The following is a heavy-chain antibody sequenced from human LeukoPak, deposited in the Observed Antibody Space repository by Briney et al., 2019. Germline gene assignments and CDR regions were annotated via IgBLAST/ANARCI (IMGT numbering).Heavy chain of an antibody. Sequence: ASVKVSCKASGYCFTDYYVHWLRQAPGQGPEWMGWINPSSGGTTFAQSFHDRVTLTRDTSITTAYMELNSLRSDDTALYYCARALRGSGYDPYDYWGQGTLVTVSS. J-gene: IGHJ4*02. V-gene: IGHV1-2*02. CDR3: ARALRGSGYDPYDY. D-gene: IGHD5-12*01. CDR1: GYCFTDYY. CDR2: INPSSGGT.